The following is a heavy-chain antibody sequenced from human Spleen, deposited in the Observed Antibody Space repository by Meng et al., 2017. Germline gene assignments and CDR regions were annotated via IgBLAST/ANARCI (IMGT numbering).Heavy chain of an antibody. CDR2: MSYDGRNI. V-gene: IGHV3-30*04. J-gene: IGHJ4*02. CDR1: GFTFSNYA. D-gene: IGHD3-10*01. CDR3: ARGEYYFDY. Sequence: QVQLVESGGGVVQPGRSLRLSCAASGFTFSNYAMHWVRQAPGKGLEWVAVMSYDGRNIFYADSVKGRFTISRDNSQHTLYLQMNSLRVEDTSIYYCARGEYYFDYWGQGALVTVSS.